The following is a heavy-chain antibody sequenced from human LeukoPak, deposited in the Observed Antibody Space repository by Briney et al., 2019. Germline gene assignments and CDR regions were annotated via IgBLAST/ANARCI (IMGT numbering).Heavy chain of an antibody. CDR1: GDSVSSNSAA. CDR3: ARQQQLLFDY. J-gene: IGHJ4*02. V-gene: IGHV6-1*01. Sequence: SQTLSLTCAISGDSVSSNSAAWNWIRQSPSRGLEWLGKTYYRSKWYNDYAVSVKSRITINPDTSKNQFSLHLSSVAPEDTAVYYCARQQQLLFDYWGQGTLVPVSS. D-gene: IGHD1-1*01. CDR2: TYYRSKWYN.